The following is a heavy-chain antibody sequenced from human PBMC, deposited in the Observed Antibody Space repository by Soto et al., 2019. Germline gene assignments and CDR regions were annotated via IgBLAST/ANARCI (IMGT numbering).Heavy chain of an antibody. V-gene: IGHV3-21*01. J-gene: IGHJ6*02. CDR3: ARDSPRIAVAGREPPPRYYYYGMDV. Sequence: GGSLRLSCAASGFTFSSYSMNWVRQAPGKGLEWVSSISSSSSYIYYADSVKGRFTISRDNAKNSLYLQMNSLRAEDTAVYYCARDSPRIAVAGREPPPRYYYYGMDVWGQGTTVTVSS. D-gene: IGHD6-19*01. CDR1: GFTFSSYS. CDR2: ISSSSSYI.